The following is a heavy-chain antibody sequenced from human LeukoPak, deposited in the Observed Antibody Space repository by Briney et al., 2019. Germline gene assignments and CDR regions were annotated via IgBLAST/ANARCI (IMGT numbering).Heavy chain of an antibody. V-gene: IGHV4-59*01. CDR1: GCSISSYY. D-gene: IGHD1-26*01. J-gene: IGHJ4*02. CDR2: IYYSGNT. Sequence: SETLSLTCTVSGCSISSYYWSWIRQPPGKGLEWIAYIYYSGNTNYNPSLKRRVTISVDTSRNHFSLKLNSVTAADTAVYYCARGGSYCDYWGQGTLVTVSS. CDR3: ARGGSYCDY.